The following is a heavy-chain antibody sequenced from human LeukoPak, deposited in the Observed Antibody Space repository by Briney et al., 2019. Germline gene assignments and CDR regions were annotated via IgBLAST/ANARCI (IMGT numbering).Heavy chain of an antibody. CDR2: IYNSGST. CDR3: ARSAIDAFDI. CDR1: GGTISSYY. Sequence: SETLSLTCTVSGGTISSYYWSWIRQPPGKGLECIGYIYNSGSTNYNPSLKSRVSISVDTSKNQFSLKLSSVTAADTAVYYCARSAIDAFDIWGQGTMVTVSS. D-gene: IGHD6-25*01. J-gene: IGHJ3*02. V-gene: IGHV4-59*08.